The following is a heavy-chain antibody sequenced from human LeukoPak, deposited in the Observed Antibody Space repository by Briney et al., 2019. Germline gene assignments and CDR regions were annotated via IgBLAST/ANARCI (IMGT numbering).Heavy chain of an antibody. CDR1: GGSISSSSYY. J-gene: IGHJ6*02. Sequence: SETLSLTCTVSGGSISSSSYYWGWIRQPPGKGLEWIGSIYYSGSTYYNPSLKSRVTISVDTSKNQFSLKLSSVTAADTAVYYCASARYDILTGPDGMDVWGQGTTVTVSS. D-gene: IGHD3-9*01. CDR3: ASARYDILTGPDGMDV. CDR2: IYYSGST. V-gene: IGHV4-39*07.